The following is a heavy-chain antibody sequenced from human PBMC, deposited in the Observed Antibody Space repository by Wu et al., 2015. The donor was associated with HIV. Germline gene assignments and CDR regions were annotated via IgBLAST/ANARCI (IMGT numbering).Heavy chain of an antibody. Sequence: QVQLVQSGAEVKKPGSSVKVSCKASGGTFSSYAISWVRQAPGQGLEWMGGIIPIFGTANYAQKFQGRVTITTDESTSTAYMELSSLRSEDTAVYYCARDGNCSGGSCYSDWFDPWGQGTLGHRLL. D-gene: IGHD2-15*01. CDR3: ARDGNCSGGSCYSDWFDP. V-gene: IGHV1-69*05. CDR1: GGTFSSYA. J-gene: IGHJ5*02. CDR2: IIPIFGTA.